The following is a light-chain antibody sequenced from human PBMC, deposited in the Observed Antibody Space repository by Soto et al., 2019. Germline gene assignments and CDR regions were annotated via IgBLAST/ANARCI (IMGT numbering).Light chain of an antibody. Sequence: NFMPTQPLSVSESPGKTVIISCTRSSGSIASNYVQWYQQRPGSAPTTVIYEDNQRPSGVPDRFSGSIDSSSNSASLTISGLKTEDEADYYCQSYDSHNPFRVFGTGTKVTVL. CDR1: SGSIASNY. V-gene: IGLV6-57*04. CDR2: EDN. CDR3: QSYDSHNPFRV. J-gene: IGLJ1*01.